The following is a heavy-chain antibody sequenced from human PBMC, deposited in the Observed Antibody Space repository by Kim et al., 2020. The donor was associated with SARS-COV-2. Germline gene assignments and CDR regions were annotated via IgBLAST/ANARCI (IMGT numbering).Heavy chain of an antibody. Sequence: ASVKVSCKASGYTFTSYGISWVRQAPGQGLEWMGWISAYNGNTNYAQKLQGRVTMTTDTSTSTAYMELRSLRSDDTAVYYCARDFRLQGGWFGVYGMDVWGQGTTVNVSS. V-gene: IGHV1-18*01. CDR3: ARDFRLQGGWFGVYGMDV. CDR2: ISAYNGNT. D-gene: IGHD3-10*01. J-gene: IGHJ6*02. CDR1: GYTFTSYG.